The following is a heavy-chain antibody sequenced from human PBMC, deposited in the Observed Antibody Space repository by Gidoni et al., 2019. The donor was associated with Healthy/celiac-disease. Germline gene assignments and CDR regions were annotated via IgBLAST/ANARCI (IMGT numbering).Heavy chain of an antibody. D-gene: IGHD6-13*01. J-gene: IGHJ5*02. Sequence: QVRLQQWGAGLLKPSETLSLTCAVYGGSFSGYYWSWIRQPPGKGLEWIGEINHSGSTNYNPSLKSRVTISVDTSKNQFSLKLSSVTAADTAVYYCARGYEIPRSIAAAGTGWFDPWGQGTLVTVSS. CDR1: GGSFSGYY. V-gene: IGHV4-34*01. CDR2: INHSGST. CDR3: ARGYEIPRSIAAAGTGWFDP.